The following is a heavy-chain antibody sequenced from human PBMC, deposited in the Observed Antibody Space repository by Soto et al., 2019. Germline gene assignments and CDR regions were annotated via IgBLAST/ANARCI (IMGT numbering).Heavy chain of an antibody. J-gene: IGHJ3*02. Sequence: GGSLRLSCAASGFTFSSYAMSWVRQAPGKGLEWVSAISGSGGSTYYADSVKGRFTISRDNSKNTLYLQMNSLRAEDTAVYYCAKDRLRLLWFGELMYDAFDIWGQGTMVTVS. CDR3: AKDRLRLLWFGELMYDAFDI. V-gene: IGHV3-23*01. CDR1: GFTFSSYA. CDR2: ISGSGGST. D-gene: IGHD3-10*01.